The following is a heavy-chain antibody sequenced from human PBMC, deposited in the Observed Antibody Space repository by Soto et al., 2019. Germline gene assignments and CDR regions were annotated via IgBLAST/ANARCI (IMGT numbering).Heavy chain of an antibody. Sequence: GGSLRLSCAASGFTFSSYSMNWVRQAPGKGLEWVSYVSSSSGTIYYADSVKGRFTISRDNAKNSLYLQMNGLRDEDTAVYYCARGGHYYDSSGYFDYWGQGTLVTVSS. J-gene: IGHJ4*02. CDR1: GFTFSSYS. V-gene: IGHV3-48*02. CDR3: ARGGHYYDSSGYFDY. CDR2: VSSSSGTI. D-gene: IGHD3-22*01.